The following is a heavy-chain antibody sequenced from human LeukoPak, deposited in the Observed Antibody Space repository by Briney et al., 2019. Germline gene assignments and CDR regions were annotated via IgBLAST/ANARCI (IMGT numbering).Heavy chain of an antibody. Sequence: GGSLRLSCAASGFTFSSYWMHWVRQAPGRGLVWVSRINSDGSSISYAVSVKGRLTISRDNAKTTLYLQMNSLRAEDTAVYYCARIDSSGYYLWYFDYWGQGTLVTVSS. CDR1: GFTFSSYW. J-gene: IGHJ4*02. CDR2: INSDGSSI. D-gene: IGHD3-22*01. V-gene: IGHV3-74*01. CDR3: ARIDSSGYYLWYFDY.